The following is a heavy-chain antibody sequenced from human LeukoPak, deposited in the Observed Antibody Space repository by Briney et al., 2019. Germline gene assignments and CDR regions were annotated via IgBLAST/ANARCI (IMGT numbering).Heavy chain of an antibody. CDR3: ARARRYCSGGSCWEYFDY. CDR1: GYTFTSYG. J-gene: IGHJ4*02. Sequence: ASVKVSCKASGYTFTSYGISWVRQAPGQGLEWMGGIIPIFGTANYAQKFQGRVTITADKSTSTAYMELSSLRSEDTAVYYCARARRYCSGGSCWEYFDYWGQGTLVTVSS. D-gene: IGHD2-15*01. V-gene: IGHV1-69*06. CDR2: IIPIFGTA.